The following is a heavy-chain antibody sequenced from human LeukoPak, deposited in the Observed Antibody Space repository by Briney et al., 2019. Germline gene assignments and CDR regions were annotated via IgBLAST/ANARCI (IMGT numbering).Heavy chain of an antibody. CDR3: ARDSGSSWDFDI. D-gene: IGHD6-13*01. V-gene: IGHV3-7*01. J-gene: IGHJ3*02. Sequence: AGGSLRLSCAASGFTFGYFWMSWVRQAPGRGLQWVATMKGDGSHIYYVDSVKGRFTISRDNARNSLYLQMNSLRAEDTAVYYCARDSGSSWDFDIWGQGTMVTVSS. CDR2: MKGDGSHI. CDR1: GFTFGYFW.